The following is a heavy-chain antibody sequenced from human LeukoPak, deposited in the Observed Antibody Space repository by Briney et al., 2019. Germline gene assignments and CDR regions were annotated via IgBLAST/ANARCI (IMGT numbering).Heavy chain of an antibody. CDR3: ARCQWLAFDS. J-gene: IGHJ4*02. Sequence: SETLSLTCTVSGDSISSSSYYWGWIRQPPGKGLEWIGNISYTGRTYYNPSLKSRVSMSVDTSNNQFSLKLSSVTAADTAIYYCARCQWLAFDSWGQGTLVTVSS. CDR2: ISYTGRT. CDR1: GDSISSSSYY. V-gene: IGHV4-39*07. D-gene: IGHD6-19*01.